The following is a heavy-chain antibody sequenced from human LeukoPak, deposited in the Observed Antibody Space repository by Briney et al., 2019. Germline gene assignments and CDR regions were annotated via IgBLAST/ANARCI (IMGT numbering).Heavy chain of an antibody. D-gene: IGHD2-15*01. V-gene: IGHV3-23*01. J-gene: IGHJ4*02. CDR1: GFSFSGYA. CDR2: ISGSGGST. Sequence: HPGGSLRLSCAASGFSFSGYAMSWFRQAPGKGLEWVSTISGSGGSTYYADSVKGRFTFSRDNSKNTLNLQMNSLRAEDTAIYYCAKVFGYYSGGSCFTFPFDYWGQGTLVTVSS. CDR3: AKVFGYYSGGSCFTFPFDY.